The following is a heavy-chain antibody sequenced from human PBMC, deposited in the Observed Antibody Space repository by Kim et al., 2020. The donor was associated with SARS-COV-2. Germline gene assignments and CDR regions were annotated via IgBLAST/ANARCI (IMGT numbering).Heavy chain of an antibody. CDR2: ISGSGGST. V-gene: IGHV3-23*01. CDR3: AKVRRGGDQLLGDAFDI. D-gene: IGHD2-2*01. Sequence: GGSLRLSCAASGFTFSSYAMSWVRQAPGKGLEWVSAISGSGGSTYYADSVKGRFTISRDNSKNTLYLQMNSLRAEDTAVYYCAKVRRGGDQLLGDAFDIWGQGTMVTVSS. J-gene: IGHJ3*02. CDR1: GFTFSSYA.